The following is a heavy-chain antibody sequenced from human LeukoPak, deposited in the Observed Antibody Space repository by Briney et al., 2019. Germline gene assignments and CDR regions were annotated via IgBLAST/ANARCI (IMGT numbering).Heavy chain of an antibody. V-gene: IGHV3-11*01. CDR1: GGSFSGYY. D-gene: IGHD3-16*02. CDR3: ARARRYSNGIGYHYTFDP. J-gene: IGHJ5*02. Sequence: PSETLSLTCAVYGGSFSGYYWSWIRQPPGKGLEWVSYISSSGSATHYADSVKGRFTISRDNAKSSLYLQMTSLRVEDTAVYYWARARRYSNGIGYHYTFDPWGQGTWSPSPQ. CDR2: ISSSGSAT.